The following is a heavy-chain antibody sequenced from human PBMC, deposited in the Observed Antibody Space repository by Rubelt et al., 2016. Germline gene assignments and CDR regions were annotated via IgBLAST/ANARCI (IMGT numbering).Heavy chain of an antibody. J-gene: IGHJ5*02. CDR2: IYYSGST. D-gene: IGHD2-15*01. Sequence: QLQLRESGPELVKPSETLSLTCTVSGGSISSYYWSWIRQPPGKGLEWIGYIYYSGSTSYNPSLKGRVTISVDTTKNQFPLNLRSVTAADTAGYYCARLPGISWFDPWGQGTLVTVSS. CDR3: ARLPGISWFDP. CDR1: GGSISSYY. V-gene: IGHV4-59*08.